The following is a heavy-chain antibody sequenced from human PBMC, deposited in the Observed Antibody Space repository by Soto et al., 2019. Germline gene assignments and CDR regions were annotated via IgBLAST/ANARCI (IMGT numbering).Heavy chain of an antibody. CDR3: AGTSCSSTTCPTTY. Sequence: QVQLVQSGAEVKKPGASVKVSCKTSGYTFTGYYIYWVRQAPGQGLEWMGWIKPHSGGTDSSQKFQGRVTMTRDTSISTAYMELSRLRSDDKAVYYCAGTSCSSTTCPTTYWGQGTLVTVSS. V-gene: IGHV1-2*02. CDR1: GYTFTGYY. J-gene: IGHJ4*02. CDR2: IKPHSGGT. D-gene: IGHD2-2*01.